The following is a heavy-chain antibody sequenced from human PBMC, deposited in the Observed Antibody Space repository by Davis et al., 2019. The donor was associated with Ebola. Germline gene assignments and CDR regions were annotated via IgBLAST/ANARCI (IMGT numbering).Heavy chain of an antibody. CDR3: ARDSNYYDSSGSDY. CDR2: ISAYNGNT. V-gene: IGHV1-18*01. Sequence: ASVKVSCKASGYTFTSYGISWVRQAPGQGLEWMGWISAYNGNTNSAQKLQGRVTMTTDTSTSTAYMELRSLRSDDTAVYYCARDSNYYDSSGSDYWGQGTLVTVSS. CDR1: GYTFTSYG. D-gene: IGHD3-22*01. J-gene: IGHJ4*02.